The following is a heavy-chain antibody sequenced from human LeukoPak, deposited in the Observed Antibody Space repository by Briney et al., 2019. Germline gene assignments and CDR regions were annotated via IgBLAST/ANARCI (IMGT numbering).Heavy chain of an antibody. J-gene: IGHJ4*02. CDR2: ISSSGNSI. V-gene: IGHV3-11*01. CDR3: ARGSSTFLY. CDR1: GFTFSDYY. Sequence: GGSLRLSCAASGFTFSDYYMTWIRQAPGKGLEWVSYISSSGNSIYYADSVKGRFTISRDNANNSLSLQMNSLRAEDTAVYYCARGSSTFLYWGQGTLVTVSS. D-gene: IGHD3-3*02.